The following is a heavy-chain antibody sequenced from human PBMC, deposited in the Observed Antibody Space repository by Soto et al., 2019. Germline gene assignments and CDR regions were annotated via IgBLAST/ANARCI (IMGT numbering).Heavy chain of an antibody. CDR3: ARDDGYYGSGSYYEFDYFDY. Sequence: GGSLRLACAASGFTFSSYGMHWVRQAPGKGLEWVAVIWYDGSNKYYADSVKGRFTISRDNSKNTLYLQMNSLRAEDTAVYYCARDDGYYGSGSYYEFDYFDYWGQGTLVTVSS. J-gene: IGHJ4*02. D-gene: IGHD3-10*01. V-gene: IGHV3-33*01. CDR2: IWYDGSNK. CDR1: GFTFSSYG.